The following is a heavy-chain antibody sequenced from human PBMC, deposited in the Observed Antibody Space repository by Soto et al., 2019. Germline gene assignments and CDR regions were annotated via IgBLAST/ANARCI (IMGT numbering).Heavy chain of an antibody. CDR1: GFTFSSHD. CDR2: ITKSGRDT. J-gene: IGHJ4*02. Sequence: PVGSLRLSCAASGFTFSSHDMRWVHQPPGQGLEWVASITKSGRDTHYGDSMMGRFTISRDNAKNSLYLEMNSLRAQATAVYYCARESEDLTPTFAYWGQGTLVSVSS. V-gene: IGHV3-21*06. CDR3: ARESEDLTPTFAY.